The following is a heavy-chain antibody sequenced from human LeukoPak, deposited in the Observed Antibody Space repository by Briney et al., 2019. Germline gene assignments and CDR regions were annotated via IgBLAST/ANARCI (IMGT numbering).Heavy chain of an antibody. CDR1: GFTFSNFA. CDR2: ISANGGAT. J-gene: IGHJ4*02. V-gene: IGHV3-23*01. CDR3: AKASGSPYYFDY. Sequence: GGSLRLSCAASGFTFSNFAMSWVRQAPGKGLECVSLISANGGATYYADSVKGRFTISRDNSKSTLYLQMNSLRADDTAVYYCAKASGSPYYFDYWGQGTPVTVSS. D-gene: IGHD3-10*01.